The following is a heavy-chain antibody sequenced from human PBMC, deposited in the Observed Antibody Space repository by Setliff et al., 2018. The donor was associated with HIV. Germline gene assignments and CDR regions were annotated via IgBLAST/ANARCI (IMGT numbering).Heavy chain of an antibody. CDR2: MNPNSGNA. V-gene: IGHV1-8*03. D-gene: IGHD2-2*02. Sequence: ASVKVSCKASGYTFTSYILHWVRQAAGQGLEWMGWMNPNSGNAEYAQRFQGRVTLTRNTSVSTAYMELSSLTSEDTAVYFCARSRYQLLYDMDVWGKGTTVTVSS. CDR3: ARSRYQLLYDMDV. CDR1: GYTFTSYI. J-gene: IGHJ6*03.